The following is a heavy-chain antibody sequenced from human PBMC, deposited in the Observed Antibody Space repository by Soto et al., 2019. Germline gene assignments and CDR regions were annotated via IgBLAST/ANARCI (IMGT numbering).Heavy chain of an antibody. Sequence: GGSLRLSCAASGFTFSNAWMSWVRQAPGKGLEWVGRIKSKTDGGTTDYAAPVKGRFTISRDDSKNTLYLQMNSLKTEDTAVYYCTPDRRVVIPDYWGQGTLVTVSS. CDR2: IKSKTDGGTT. D-gene: IGHD3-3*01. CDR3: TPDRRVVIPDY. CDR1: GFTFSNAW. V-gene: IGHV3-15*01. J-gene: IGHJ4*02.